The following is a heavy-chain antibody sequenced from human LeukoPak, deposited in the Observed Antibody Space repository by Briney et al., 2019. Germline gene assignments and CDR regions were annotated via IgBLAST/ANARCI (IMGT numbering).Heavy chain of an antibody. CDR1: GGSISSSNW. J-gene: IGHJ3*02. V-gene: IGHV4-4*02. CDR2: IYHSGST. CDR3: ARTIFYGSGSYAAFDI. Sequence: QPSETLSLTCAVSGGSISSSNWWSWVRQPPGKGLEWIGEIYHSGSTNYSPSLKSRVTISVDKSKNQFSLKLSSVTAADTAVYYCARTIFYGSGSYAAFDIWGQGTMVTVSS. D-gene: IGHD3-10*01.